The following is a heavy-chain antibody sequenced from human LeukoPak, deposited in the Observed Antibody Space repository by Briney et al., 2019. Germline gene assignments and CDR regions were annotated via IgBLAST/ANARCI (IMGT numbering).Heavy chain of an antibody. J-gene: IGHJ4*02. CDR1: GGSISSYY. Sequence: SETLSLTCTVSGGSISSYYWSWIRQPPGKGLEWIGYIYYSGSTNYNPSLKSRVTISVDTSKNQFSLKLSSVTAADTAVYYCARARTTWIYDYWGQGTLVTVSS. CDR2: IYYSGST. D-gene: IGHD1-14*01. V-gene: IGHV4-59*12. CDR3: ARARTTWIYDY.